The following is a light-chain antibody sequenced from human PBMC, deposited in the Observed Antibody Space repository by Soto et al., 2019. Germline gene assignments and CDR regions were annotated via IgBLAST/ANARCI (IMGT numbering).Light chain of an antibody. Sequence: EIVLTQSPATLSLSPGERATLSCRASQSVSSYLAWYQQKPGQAPRLLIHDASNRATGIPARFSGSGSGTDFTLTISSLEPDDFAVYYCHQRSNWPATFGQGTKVEIK. CDR3: HQRSNWPAT. J-gene: IGKJ1*01. CDR2: DAS. V-gene: IGKV3-11*01. CDR1: QSVSSY.